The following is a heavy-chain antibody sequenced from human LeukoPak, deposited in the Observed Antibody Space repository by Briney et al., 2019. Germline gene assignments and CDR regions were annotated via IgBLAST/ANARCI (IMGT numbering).Heavy chain of an antibody. D-gene: IGHD3-9*01. Sequence: PSETLSLTCTVSGGSISSYYWSWIRQPPGQGLEWIGYIYYSGSTNYNPSLKSRVTISVDTSKNQFSLKLSSVTAADTAVYYCARDGGIYDILTGYYWGAFDFWGQGTMVTVSS. J-gene: IGHJ3*01. CDR1: GGSISSYY. V-gene: IGHV4-59*01. CDR2: IYYSGST. CDR3: ARDGGIYDILTGYYWGAFDF.